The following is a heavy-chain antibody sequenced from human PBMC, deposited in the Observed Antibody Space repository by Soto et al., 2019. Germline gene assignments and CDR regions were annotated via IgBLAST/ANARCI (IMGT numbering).Heavy chain of an antibody. D-gene: IGHD2-15*01. CDR3: AKDHRNGGSRVDY. Sequence: QVQLVESGGGVVQPGRSLRLSCAVSGFSFKSHGMHWVRQAPGKGLEWVAFISYDGKDANYADSVKGRFTISRDNSKDALYLQMGRLRGEDTAVYFCAKDHRNGGSRVDYWGQGTLVTVSS. V-gene: IGHV3-30*18. CDR1: GFSFKSHG. J-gene: IGHJ4*02. CDR2: ISYDGKDA.